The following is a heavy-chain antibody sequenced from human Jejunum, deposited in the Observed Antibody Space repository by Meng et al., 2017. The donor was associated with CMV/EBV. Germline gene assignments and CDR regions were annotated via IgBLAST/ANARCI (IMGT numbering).Heavy chain of an antibody. CDR1: GASIKNYN. CDR2: IQVIGHT. D-gene: IGHD3-16*01. J-gene: IGHJ4*02. V-gene: IGHV4-4*07. CDR3: AGSRPGGGACDY. Sequence: QAQIQKPGPGLCTPSATLSLTGIVSGASIKNYNWNWVRQPAGQGLEWIGLIQVIGHTVYNPSLKSRVTVSLDASKSQFSLTLNSVTAADTATYYCAGSRPGGGACDYWGQGILVTVSS.